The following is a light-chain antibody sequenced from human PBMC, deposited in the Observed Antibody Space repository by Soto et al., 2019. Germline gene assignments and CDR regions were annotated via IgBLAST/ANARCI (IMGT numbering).Light chain of an antibody. Sequence: EIVLTQSPAGLSVSPGERATLSCWASQSVGSTLNWYQQKPGQAPRLLIYDTSIRATGIPVRFSGSGSGTEFTLTIASLQSEDFGVYYCQRFNRWPLSFGGGTKVDIK. CDR1: QSVGST. V-gene: IGKV3-15*01. J-gene: IGKJ4*01. CDR3: QRFNRWPLS. CDR2: DTS.